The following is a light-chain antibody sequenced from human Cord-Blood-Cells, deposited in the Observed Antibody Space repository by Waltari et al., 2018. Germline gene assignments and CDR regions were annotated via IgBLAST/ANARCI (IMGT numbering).Light chain of an antibody. V-gene: IGLV2-14*01. CDR3: SSYTSSSTLV. J-gene: IGLJ2*01. CDR2: EVS. Sequence: SALTKPAPVSGSPGRSIPISCTATARAVGGYNLVSWYQQHPGKAPKHMIYEVSKRPSGVSNRFSGSKSGNTASLTISGLQAEDEADYYCSSYTSSSTLVFGGGTKLTVL. CDR1: ARAVGGYNL.